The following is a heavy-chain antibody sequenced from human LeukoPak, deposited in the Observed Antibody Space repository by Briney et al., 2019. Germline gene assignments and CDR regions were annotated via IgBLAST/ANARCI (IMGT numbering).Heavy chain of an antibody. Sequence: ASVKVSCKASGYTFTGYYMHWVRQAPGQGLEWMGWINPNSGGTNYAQKFQGRVTMTRDTSISTAYMELSRLRSEDTAVYYCARVGYSSSSVYFDYWGQGTLVTVSS. J-gene: IGHJ4*02. CDR1: GYTFTGYY. D-gene: IGHD6-6*01. CDR2: INPNSGGT. CDR3: ARVGYSSSSVYFDY. V-gene: IGHV1-2*02.